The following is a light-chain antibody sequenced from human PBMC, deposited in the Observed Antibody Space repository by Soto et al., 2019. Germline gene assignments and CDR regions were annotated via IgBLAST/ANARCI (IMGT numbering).Light chain of an antibody. CDR2: GNT. Sequence: QSVLTHPPSVSGAPGQRVTISCTGSSSNIGAGYDVHWYQQLPGTAPKLLISGNTNRPSRVPDRFSGSKSGTSASLAITGLQAEDEADYYCQSYDSSLSAVVFGGGTKLTVL. CDR1: SSNIGAGYD. CDR3: QSYDSSLSAVV. V-gene: IGLV1-40*01. J-gene: IGLJ2*01.